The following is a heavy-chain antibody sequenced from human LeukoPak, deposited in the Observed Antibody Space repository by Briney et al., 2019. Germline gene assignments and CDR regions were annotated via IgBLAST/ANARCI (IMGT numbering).Heavy chain of an antibody. Sequence: GGSLRLSCAASGFTFSSYAMHWVRQAPGKGLEWVAVISYDGSNKYYADSVKGRFTISRDNSKNTLYLQMNSLRAEDTAVYYCARDYLVTATQIDYWGQGTLVTVSS. CDR1: GFTFSSYA. D-gene: IGHD2-21*02. V-gene: IGHV3-30-3*01. CDR3: ARDYLVTATQIDY. J-gene: IGHJ4*02. CDR2: ISYDGSNK.